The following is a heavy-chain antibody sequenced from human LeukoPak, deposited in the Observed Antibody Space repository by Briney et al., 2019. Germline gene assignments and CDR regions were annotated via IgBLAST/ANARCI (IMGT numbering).Heavy chain of an antibody. CDR2: VSPGGST. D-gene: IGHD3-22*01. CDR3: ARVDSSGFNWFDP. Sequence: NPSETLSLTCAMHSESSGGDDWTWIRQPPGKGLEWIGEVSPGGSTRYNPSLKSRVTISVDTSKNQFSLKLSSVTAADTAVYYCARVDSSGFNWFDPRGQGTLVTVSS. V-gene: IGHV4-34*01. CDR1: SESSGGDD. J-gene: IGHJ5*02.